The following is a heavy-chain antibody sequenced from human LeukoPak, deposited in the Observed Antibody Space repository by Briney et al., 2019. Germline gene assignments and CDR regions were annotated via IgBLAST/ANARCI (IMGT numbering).Heavy chain of an antibody. CDR1: GFTFSDYW. Sequence: GGSLRLSCAASGFTFSDYWMSWVRQAPGKGLEWMANINEDGSEKYYVDSVKGRFAISRDNAENSVDLQMNSLRVEDTAVYYCAKGGAPFAESAYWGLGALVTVSS. CDR3: AKGGAPFAESAY. V-gene: IGHV3-7*01. D-gene: IGHD3-10*01. J-gene: IGHJ4*02. CDR2: INEDGSEK.